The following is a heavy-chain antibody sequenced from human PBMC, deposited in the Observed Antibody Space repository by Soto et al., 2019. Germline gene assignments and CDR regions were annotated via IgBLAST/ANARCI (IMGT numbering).Heavy chain of an antibody. V-gene: IGHV3-23*01. J-gene: IGHJ4*02. CDR1: GFTFSSYA. CDR3: AKDPIVGPDHYFDS. Sequence: EVQLLESGGGLVQPGGSLRLSCSASGFTFSSYAMSWVRQVPGRGLEWVSAISGGGGSTYYADSVKGRFTISRDSSKNTLYLQMNSLRADDTAVYYCAKDPIVGPDHYFDSWGQGTLVTVSS. CDR2: ISGGGGST. D-gene: IGHD1-26*01.